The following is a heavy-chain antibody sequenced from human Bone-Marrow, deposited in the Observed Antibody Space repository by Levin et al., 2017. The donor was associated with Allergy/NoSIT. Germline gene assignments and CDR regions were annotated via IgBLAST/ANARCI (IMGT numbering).Heavy chain of an antibody. D-gene: IGHD3/OR15-3a*01. CDR1: GFTFSSSA. Sequence: ESLKISCAASGFTFSSSAMTWVRQAPGKGLEWVSSISAGDASTYYTDSVKGRLTVSRDNSKNTLYLQMNSLRVEDTALYYCAKVRRGLDAFDIWGQGTMVTVSS. CDR3: AKVRRGLDAFDI. J-gene: IGHJ3*02. CDR2: ISAGDAST. V-gene: IGHV3-23*01.